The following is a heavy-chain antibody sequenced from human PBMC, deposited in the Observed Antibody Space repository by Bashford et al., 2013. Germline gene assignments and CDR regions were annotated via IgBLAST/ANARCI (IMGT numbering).Heavy chain of an antibody. J-gene: IGHJ4*02. CDR2: SLTWEAP. Sequence: SETLSLTSHCLWWRPRQVTYWSWVRQSPEGAGVDWVVSLTWEAPTXNPYPSKSRVTISVDTSKNQXSLKLSSVSPEDTAVYYCGRDVLIRDSSAWRWQVDYWGQGTLVTVSS. V-gene: IGHV4-59*12. CDR1: WRPRQVTY. D-gene: IGHD6-19*01. CDR3: GRDVLIRDSSAWRWQVDY.